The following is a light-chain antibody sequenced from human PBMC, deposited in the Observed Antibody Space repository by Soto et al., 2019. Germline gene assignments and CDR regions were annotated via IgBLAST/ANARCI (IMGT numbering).Light chain of an antibody. CDR2: DVS. CDR1: SSDVGGYNY. Sequence: QSALTQPASVSASPGQSITISCTGTSSDVGGYNYVSWYQRHPGKAPKFMIYDVSNRPSGVSNRFSGSKSGNTASLTISGLQAEDEADYYCCSYTTSNTRQIVFGTGTKVTVL. J-gene: IGLJ1*01. V-gene: IGLV2-14*01. CDR3: CSYTTSNTRQIV.